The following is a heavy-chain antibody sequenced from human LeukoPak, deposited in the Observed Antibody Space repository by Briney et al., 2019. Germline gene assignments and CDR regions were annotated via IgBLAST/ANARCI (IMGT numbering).Heavy chain of an antibody. CDR2: ISAYNGNT. V-gene: IGHV1-18*01. CDR1: GYTFTSYG. CDR3: ARDSRRYSSSWYVGVWFDP. D-gene: IGHD6-13*01. J-gene: IGHJ5*02. Sequence: ASVKVSCKASGYTFTSYGISWVRQAPGQGLEWMGWISAYNGNTNYAQKLQGRVTMTTDTSTSTAYMELRSLRSDDTPVYYCARDSRRYSSSWYVGVWFDPWGQGTLVTVSS.